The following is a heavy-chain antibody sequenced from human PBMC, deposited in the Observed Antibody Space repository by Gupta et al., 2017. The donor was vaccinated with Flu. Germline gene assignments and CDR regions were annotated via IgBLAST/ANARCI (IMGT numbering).Heavy chain of an antibody. CDR1: GFAFVEYG. J-gene: IGHJ4*02. CDR3: ARMFWNYEKNYLDY. Sequence: EVQLVESGGGLEQPGRSLRLSCSTSGFAFVEYGINWVRQPPGKGLEWVGFIRSNNYGGAAEYAASVKGRFTISRDDSKSIAYLQLNSLKSEDSTHYYCARMFWNYEKNYLDYWGQGTLVTVSS. D-gene: IGHD1-7*01. V-gene: IGHV3-49*04. CDR2: IRSNNYGGAA.